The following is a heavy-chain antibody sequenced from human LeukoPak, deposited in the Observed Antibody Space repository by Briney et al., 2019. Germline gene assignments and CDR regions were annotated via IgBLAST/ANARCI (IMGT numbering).Heavy chain of an antibody. V-gene: IGHV3-23*01. J-gene: IGHJ4*02. Sequence: GGSLRLSCAASGFTFSSYAMSWVRQAPGKGLEWVSAISGSGGSTYYADSVKGRFTISRDNSKNTLYLQMNSLRAEDTAVYYCAKDGYYYDSSGYYDYWGQGTLVTVSS. D-gene: IGHD3-22*01. CDR2: ISGSGGST. CDR3: AKDGYYYDSSGYYDY. CDR1: GFTFSSYA.